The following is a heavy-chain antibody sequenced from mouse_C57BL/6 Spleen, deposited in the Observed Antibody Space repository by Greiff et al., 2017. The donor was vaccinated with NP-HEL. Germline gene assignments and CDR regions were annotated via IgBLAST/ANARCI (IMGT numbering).Heavy chain of an antibody. CDR1: GYTFTSYW. CDR2: IYPGSGST. J-gene: IGHJ2*01. D-gene: IGHD1-1*01. CDR3: ARCDTTVEGDFDY. Sequence: QVHVKQPGAELVKPGASVKMSCKASGYTFTSYWITWVKQRPGQGLEWIGDIYPGSGSTNYNEKFKSKATLTVDTSSSTAYMQLSSLTSEDSAVYYCARCDTTVEGDFDYWGQGTTLTVSS. V-gene: IGHV1-55*01.